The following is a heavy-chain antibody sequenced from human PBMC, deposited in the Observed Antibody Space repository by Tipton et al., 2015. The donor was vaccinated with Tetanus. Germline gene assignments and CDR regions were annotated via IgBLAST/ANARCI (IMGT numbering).Heavy chain of an antibody. V-gene: IGHV4-34*01. D-gene: IGHD6-13*01. CDR3: ARGWGSSWYYFDY. CDR2: ISPSGNT. Sequence: LSLTCAVYGGSFSNYFWRWIRQPPGKGLEWIGEISPSGNTNYNPSLKSRVTMSVDTAKRQFSLKLNSVTAADTAVYYCARGWGSSWYYFDYWGQGILVTVSS. J-gene: IGHJ4*02. CDR1: GGSFSNYF.